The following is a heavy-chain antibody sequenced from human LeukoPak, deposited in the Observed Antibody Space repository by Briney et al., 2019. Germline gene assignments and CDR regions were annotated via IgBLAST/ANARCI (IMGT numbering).Heavy chain of an antibody. Sequence: SVKVSCKASGYTFTGYYMHWVRQAPGQGLEWMGGIIPIFGTANYAQKFQGRVTITADESTSTAYMELSSLRSEDTAVYYCASMGVNDFWSGYYHIDYWGQGTLVTVSS. CDR3: ASMGVNDFWSGYYHIDY. J-gene: IGHJ4*02. D-gene: IGHD3-3*01. CDR2: IIPIFGTA. CDR1: GYTFTGYY. V-gene: IGHV1-69*13.